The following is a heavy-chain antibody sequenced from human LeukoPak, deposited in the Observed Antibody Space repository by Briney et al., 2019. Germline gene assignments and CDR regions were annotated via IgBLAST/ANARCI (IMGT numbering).Heavy chain of an antibody. CDR2: IKPDGSEK. CDR3: ARIWGSYRYFDY. D-gene: IGHD3-16*02. J-gene: IGHJ4*02. CDR1: GFTFGSYW. Sequence: PGGSLRLSCAASGFTFGSYWMTWVRQAPGKGLEWVANIKPDGSEKYYLDSVKGRFTISRDNAKNSLYLQTNSLRAEDTAVYFCARIWGSYRYFDYWGQGTLVTVSS. V-gene: IGHV3-7*01.